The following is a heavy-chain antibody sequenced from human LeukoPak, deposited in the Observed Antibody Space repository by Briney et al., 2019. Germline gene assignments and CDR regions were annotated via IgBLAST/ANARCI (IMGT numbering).Heavy chain of an antibody. CDR1: GGSISSGDYY. Sequence: SETLSLTCTVSGGSISSGDYYWSWIRQPPGKGLEWIGYIYYSGSTYYNPSLKSRVTVSVDTSKNQFSLKLSSVTAADTAVYYCARDLLNEGNHLDYWGQGTLVTVSS. CDR2: IYYSGST. CDR3: ARDLLNEGNHLDY. D-gene: IGHD4-23*01. J-gene: IGHJ4*02. V-gene: IGHV4-30-4*01.